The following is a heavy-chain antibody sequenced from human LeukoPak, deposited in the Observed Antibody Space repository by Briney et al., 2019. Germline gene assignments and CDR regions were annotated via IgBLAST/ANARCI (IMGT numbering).Heavy chain of an antibody. J-gene: IGHJ4*02. D-gene: IGHD2-15*01. Sequence: HPGGSLRLSCAASGFPLSSYSINWVRQAPGKGLEWVSYISSSGSAIYYVDSVKGRFTVSRDNAKNSLFLQMNSPRAEDTAVYCCVRVKGSYFDYWGQGALVTVSS. CDR3: VRVKGSYFDY. V-gene: IGHV3-48*01. CDR2: ISSSGSAI. CDR1: GFPLSSYS.